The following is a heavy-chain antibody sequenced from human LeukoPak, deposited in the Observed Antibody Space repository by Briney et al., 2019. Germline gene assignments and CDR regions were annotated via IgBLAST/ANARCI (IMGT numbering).Heavy chain of an antibody. Sequence: GGSLRLSCAASGFTVSSNYMSWVRQAQRPGLEWVSVIYSGGSTYYADSVKGRFTISRDNSKNTLYLQMNSLRAEDTAVYYCAREYRGEYYFAYWGQGTLVTVSS. J-gene: IGHJ4*02. CDR3: AREYRGEYYFAY. CDR1: GFTVSSNY. V-gene: IGHV3-66*01. CDR2: IYSGGST. D-gene: IGHD3-10*01.